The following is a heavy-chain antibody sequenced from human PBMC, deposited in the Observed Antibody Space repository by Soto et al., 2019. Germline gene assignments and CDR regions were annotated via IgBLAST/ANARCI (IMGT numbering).Heavy chain of an antibody. D-gene: IGHD5-12*01. CDR1: GCSISSGGYY. Sequence: SETLSLTCTVSGCSISSGGYYWSWIRQHPGKGLEWIGYIYYSGSTYYNPSLKSRVTISVDTSKNQFSLKLSSVTAADTAVYYCARDSPTLGLVDDYYYYGMDVWGQGTTVTVSS. CDR3: ARDSPTLGLVDDYYYYGMDV. CDR2: IYYSGST. J-gene: IGHJ6*02. V-gene: IGHV4-31*03.